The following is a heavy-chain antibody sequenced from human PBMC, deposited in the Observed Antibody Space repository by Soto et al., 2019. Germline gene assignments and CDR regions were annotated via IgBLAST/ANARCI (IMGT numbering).Heavy chain of an antibody. D-gene: IGHD2-15*01. CDR1: GGTFSSYT. V-gene: IGHV1-69*04. J-gene: IGHJ6*03. Sequence: GASVKVSCKASGGTFSSYTISWVRQAPGQGLEWMGRIIPILGIANYAQKFQGRVTITADKSTSTAYMELSNLRSEDTAVYYCARDLEEWGVYKDIVATAISCSGGSCPTHPLYYMDVWGKGTTVTVSS. CDR2: IIPILGIA. CDR3: ARDLEEWGVYKDIVATAISCSGGSCPTHPLYYMDV.